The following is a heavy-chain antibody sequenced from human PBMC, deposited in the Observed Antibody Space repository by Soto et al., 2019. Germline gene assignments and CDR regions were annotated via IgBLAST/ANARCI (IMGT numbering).Heavy chain of an antibody. CDR2: IWYDGSNK. V-gene: IGHV3-33*01. J-gene: IGHJ6*02. CDR3: DRDLGSSWYLNYALYYYYYYGMDV. D-gene: IGHD6-13*01. CDR1: GFTFSSYG. Sequence: QVQLVESGGGVVQPGRSLRLSCAASGFTFSSYGMHWVRQAPGKGLEWVAVIWYDGSNKYYADSVKCRFTISRDKSTNTLYVHMNSLRAEDTAVDYCDRDLGSSWYLNYALYYYYYYGMDVWGQGTTVTVSS.